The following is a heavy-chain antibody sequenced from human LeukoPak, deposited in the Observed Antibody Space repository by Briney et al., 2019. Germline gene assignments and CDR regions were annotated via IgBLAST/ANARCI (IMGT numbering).Heavy chain of an antibody. J-gene: IGHJ4*02. CDR2: ISSSSTYI. Sequence: GGSLRLSCAASGFPFSTYNMNWVRQAPGKGLEWVSSISSSSTYIYYAESVKGRFTVSRDNAKNSLYLEVNSLRPEDTAVYYCARDGQTSKSPDDYWGQGTLATVSA. CDR3: ARDGQTSKSPDDY. V-gene: IGHV3-21*06. CDR1: GFPFSTYN. D-gene: IGHD4-11*01.